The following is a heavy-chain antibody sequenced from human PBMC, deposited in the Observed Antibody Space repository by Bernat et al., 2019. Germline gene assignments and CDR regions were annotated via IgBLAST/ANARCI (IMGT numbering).Heavy chain of an antibody. CDR2: IRWNGGST. CDR1: GFTFSSYS. D-gene: IGHD2-2*01. CDR3: ARGHLGYCSSTDCDRTGIYARGLDNALPIYSRRAPAE. Sequence: EVQLVESGGGLVKPGGSLRLSCAASGFTFSSYSMNWVRQAPGKGLEWVSGIRWNGGSTGYADSVKGRFTISRDNAKNSLYLQMNSLRAEDTALYHCARGHLGYCSSTDCDRTGIYARGLDNALPIYSRRAPAE. V-gene: IGHV3-20*01. J-gene: IGHJ1*01.